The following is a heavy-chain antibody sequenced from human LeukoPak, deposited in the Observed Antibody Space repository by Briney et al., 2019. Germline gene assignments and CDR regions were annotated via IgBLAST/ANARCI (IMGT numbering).Heavy chain of an antibody. Sequence: PSETLSLTCTVSGRSISSSSYYWGWIRQPPGKGLEWIGSIYYSGSTYYNPSLKSRVTISVDTSKNQFSLKLSSVNAADTAVYYCARRIAVYYYMDVWGKGTTVTISS. CDR3: ARRIAVYYYMDV. CDR1: GRSISSSSYY. CDR2: IYYSGST. D-gene: IGHD6-19*01. V-gene: IGHV4-39*01. J-gene: IGHJ6*03.